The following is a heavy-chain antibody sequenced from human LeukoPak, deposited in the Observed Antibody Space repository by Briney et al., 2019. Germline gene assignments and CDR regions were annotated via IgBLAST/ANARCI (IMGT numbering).Heavy chain of an antibody. CDR2: MNPNSGNT. J-gene: IGHJ4*02. D-gene: IGHD3-3*01. Sequence: GASVKVSCKASGYTFTSYDINWVRQATGQGLEWMGWMNPNSGNTGYAQKFQGRVTITRNTSISTAYMELSSLRSEDTAVYYCARDFGYYDFWSGYAGYWGQGTLVTVSS. CDR1: GYTFTSYD. CDR3: ARDFGYYDFWSGYAGY. V-gene: IGHV1-8*03.